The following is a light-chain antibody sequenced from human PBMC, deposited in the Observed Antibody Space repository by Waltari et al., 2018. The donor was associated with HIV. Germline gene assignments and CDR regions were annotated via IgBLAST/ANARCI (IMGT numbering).Light chain of an antibody. CDR1: QGISNY. CDR2: AAS. V-gene: IGKV1-9*01. CDR3: QQLDSYTQIT. J-gene: IGKJ4*01. Sequence: SPSFLSASVGDRVIITCRTSQGISNYLAWYQQKPGKAPQLLIYAASTLQSGVPSRFSGSGSGTEFTLTISSLQPEDFATYYCQQLDSYTQITFGGGTKVEIK.